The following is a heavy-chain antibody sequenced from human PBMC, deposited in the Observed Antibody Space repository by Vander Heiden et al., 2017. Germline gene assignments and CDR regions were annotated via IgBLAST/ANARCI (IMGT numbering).Heavy chain of an antibody. D-gene: IGHD6-19*01. CDR1: GFTFTNYA. J-gene: IGHJ3*02. Sequence: EVQLLESGGGWVQPGWHLRLSCPAAGFTFTNYAISWFRPDRGKGLEWVSTVGGGDSDRHYADSVKGRFTISRDNSRDTVYLQMNSLRAEDTALYYCAKDAVAGNGIYDGFDIWGQGTMVTVSS. CDR3: AKDAVAGNGIYDGFDI. V-gene: IGHV3-23*01. CDR2: VGGGDSDR.